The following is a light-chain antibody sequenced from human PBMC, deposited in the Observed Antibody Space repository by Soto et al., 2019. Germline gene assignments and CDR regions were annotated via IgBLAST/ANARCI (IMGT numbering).Light chain of an antibody. CDR1: QSVSSN. Sequence: EIVMTQSPVTLSVSPGERVTLSCRASQSVSSNLAWYQQKPGQAPSLLIYGAFTGATGIPARFSGSGPGTEFTLTISSLQSEDFAVYYCQQYNNWPPWTFGQGTKVDIK. J-gene: IGKJ1*01. V-gene: IGKV3-15*01. CDR3: QQYNNWPPWT. CDR2: GAF.